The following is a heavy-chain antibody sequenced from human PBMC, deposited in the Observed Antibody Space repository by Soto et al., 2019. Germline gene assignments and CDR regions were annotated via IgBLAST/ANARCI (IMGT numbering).Heavy chain of an antibody. V-gene: IGHV1-3*01. CDR2: INAGNGNT. CDR3: ASSPERRGTVTSIRGYYYYGMDV. CDR1: GYTFTSYA. J-gene: IGHJ6*02. D-gene: IGHD4-4*01. Sequence: ASVKVSCKASGYTFTSYAMHWVRQAPGQRLEWMGWINAGNGNTKYSQKFQGRVTITRDTSASTAYMELSSLRSEDTAVYYCASSPERRGTVTSIRGYYYYGMDVWGQGTTVTVSS.